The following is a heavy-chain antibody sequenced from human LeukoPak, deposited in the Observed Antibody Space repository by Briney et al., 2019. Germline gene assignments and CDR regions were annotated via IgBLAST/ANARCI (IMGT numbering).Heavy chain of an antibody. V-gene: IGHV3-48*02. J-gene: IGHJ4*02. CDR3: ARDRGGYDFFDY. CDR1: GFTFSNYS. CDR2: ITTRIATI. Sequence: GGSLRLSCAASGFTFSNYSMNWVRQAPGKGLEWVSYITTRIATIYYTASVQGPFTISRYNAKYSLYLQMNSLRDEDTAVYYCARDRGGYDFFDYWGQGSLVTVPS. D-gene: IGHD5-12*01.